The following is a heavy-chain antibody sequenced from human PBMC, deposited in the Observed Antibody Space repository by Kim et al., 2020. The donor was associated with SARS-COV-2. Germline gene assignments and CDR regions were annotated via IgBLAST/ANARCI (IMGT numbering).Heavy chain of an antibody. Sequence: ASVKVSCKASGYTFTSYGISWVRQAPGQGLEWMGWISAYNGNTNYAQKLQGRVTMTTDTSTSTAYMELRSLRSDDTAVYYCARELPSANYLAGMDVWGQGTTVTVSS. D-gene: IGHD2-2*01. CDR2: ISAYNGNT. V-gene: IGHV1-18*01. CDR1: GYTFTSYG. J-gene: IGHJ6*02. CDR3: ARELPSANYLAGMDV.